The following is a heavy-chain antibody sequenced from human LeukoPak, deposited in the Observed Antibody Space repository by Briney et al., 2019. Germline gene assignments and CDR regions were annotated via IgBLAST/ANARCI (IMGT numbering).Heavy chain of an antibody. J-gene: IGHJ4*02. CDR1: GFTFSSYA. D-gene: IGHD3-22*01. V-gene: IGHV3-64D*06. Sequence: PGGSLRLSCSASGFTFSSYAMHWVRQAPGKGLEYVSAISFDGRSTYYADSVKGRFTISRDNFKNTLYLQMSSLRVEDTAVYYCVKALYDSGGYYYAYWGQGTLVTVSS. CDR2: ISFDGRST. CDR3: VKALYDSGGYYYAY.